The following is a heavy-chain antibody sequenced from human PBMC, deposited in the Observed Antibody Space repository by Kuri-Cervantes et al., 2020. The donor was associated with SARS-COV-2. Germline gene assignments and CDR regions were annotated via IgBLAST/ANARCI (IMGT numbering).Heavy chain of an antibody. D-gene: IGHD3-3*01. CDR1: GFTFSHYG. CDR2: IRHDGSQR. J-gene: IGHJ4*02. CDR3: AKVETASLDY. V-gene: IGHV3-30*02. Sequence: GESLKISCAASGFTFSHYGMHWVRQAPGKGLEWVAFIRHDGSQRYFADSVKGRFTISRDNSKNSLYLEMNSLRPEDTAVYYCAKVETASLDYWGQGTLVTVSS.